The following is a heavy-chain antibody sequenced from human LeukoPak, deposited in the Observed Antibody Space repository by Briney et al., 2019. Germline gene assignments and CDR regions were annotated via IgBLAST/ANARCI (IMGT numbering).Heavy chain of an antibody. CDR3: ARTAVRWSNYFDY. CDR1: GGSMSSGSYY. D-gene: IGHD2-8*01. J-gene: IGHJ4*02. V-gene: IGHV4-61*02. Sequence: SQTPSLTCTVSGGSMSSGSYYGSWIRQPAGKGLEWIGRIYTSGSTNYNPSLKSRVTISVHTSKHQCSLKLSSVTAADTAVYYCARTAVRWSNYFDYWGQGTLVTVSS. CDR2: IYTSGST.